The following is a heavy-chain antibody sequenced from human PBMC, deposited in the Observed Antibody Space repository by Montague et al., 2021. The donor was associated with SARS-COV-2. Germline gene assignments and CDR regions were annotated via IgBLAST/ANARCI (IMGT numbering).Heavy chain of an antibody. CDR2: IWFDGTNK. V-gene: IGHV3-33*03. J-gene: IGHJ4*01. CDR1: GFTFSNYG. D-gene: IGHD2-15*01. Sequence: SLRLSCAASGFTFSNYGIHWVRQAPGRGLEWVAIIWFDGTNKYYGDSVRGRFTISRDKGMNTVNLEMNSLRAEDTAVYYCAKCASGGSSYSSALDYWGHETLVTVSS. CDR3: AKCASGGSSYSSALDY.